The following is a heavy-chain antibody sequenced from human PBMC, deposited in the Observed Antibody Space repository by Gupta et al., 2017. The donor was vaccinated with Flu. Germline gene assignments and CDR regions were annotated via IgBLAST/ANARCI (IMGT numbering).Heavy chain of an antibody. J-gene: IGHJ4*02. CDR2: INPNSGGT. V-gene: IGHV1-2*02. CDR3: ARDLTIVGGGIMGGVPDY. D-gene: IGHD3-3*01. Sequence: QVQLVQSGAEVKKPGASVKVSCKASGYTFTGYYMHWVRQAPGQGLEWMGGINPNSGGTNYAQKFQGRVTMTRDTSISTAYMELSRLRSDDTAVYDCARDLTIVGGGIMGGVPDYGGQGTLVTVSS. CDR1: GYTFTGYY.